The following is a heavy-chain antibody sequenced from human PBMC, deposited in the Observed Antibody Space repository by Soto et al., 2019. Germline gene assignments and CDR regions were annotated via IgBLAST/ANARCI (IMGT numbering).Heavy chain of an antibody. V-gene: IGHV1-69*01. CDR3: AVQSTRWELRHSCMDV. CDR2: IIPIFGTA. D-gene: IGHD1-26*01. Sequence: QVQLVQSGAEVKKPGSSVKVSCKASGGTFSSYAISWVRQAPGQGLEWMGGIIPIFGTANYAQKFQGRVTITEDESTSTAYMELRSLRSEDTAVYYCAVQSTRWELRHSCMDVWGQGTTVTVSS. CDR1: GGTFSSYA. J-gene: IGHJ6*02.